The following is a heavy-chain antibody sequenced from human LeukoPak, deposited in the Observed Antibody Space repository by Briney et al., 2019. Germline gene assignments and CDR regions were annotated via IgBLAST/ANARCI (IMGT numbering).Heavy chain of an antibody. V-gene: IGHV1-18*01. D-gene: IGHD3-9*01. CDR2: ISGYNGST. CDR3: ARARVERYFEWSHHYYYYMDV. Sequence: ASVKVSCKASGYTFTSYGISWVRQAPGQGLEWMGWISGYNGSTNYAQKFQGRVTMTTDTSTSTAYMELRSLRSDDTAVYYCARARVERYFEWSHHYYYYMDVWGKGTTVT. J-gene: IGHJ6*03. CDR1: GYTFTSYG.